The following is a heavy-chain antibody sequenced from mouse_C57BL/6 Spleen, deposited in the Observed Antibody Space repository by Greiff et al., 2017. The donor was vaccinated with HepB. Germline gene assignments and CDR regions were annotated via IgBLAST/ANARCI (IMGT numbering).Heavy chain of an antibody. V-gene: IGHV1-53*01. CDR3: ARPSHYYYGRREGFDY. D-gene: IGHD1-1*01. J-gene: IGHJ2*01. CDR2: INPSNGGT. Sequence: VQLQQPGPELVKPGASVKLSCKASGYTFTSYWMHWVKQRPGQGLEWIGNINPSNGGTNYNEKFKSKATLTVDKSSSTAYMQLSSLTSEDSAVYYCARPSHYYYGRREGFDYWGQGTTLTVSS. CDR1: GYTFTSYW.